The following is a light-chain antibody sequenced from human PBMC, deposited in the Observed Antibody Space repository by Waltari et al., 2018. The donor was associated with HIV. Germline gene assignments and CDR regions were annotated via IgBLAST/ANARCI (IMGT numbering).Light chain of an antibody. V-gene: IGKV4-1*01. Sequence: DIVMTQSPDSLAVSLGERATINCKSSQSVFNTPNNKYYLAWYQQKPGQPPQLLIYWASTRESGVPDRFSGRGSETDFTLTISSLQAEDVAVYYCQQYYSTPRTFGQGTKVEIK. CDR1: QSVFNTPNNKYY. J-gene: IGKJ1*01. CDR2: WAS. CDR3: QQYYSTPRT.